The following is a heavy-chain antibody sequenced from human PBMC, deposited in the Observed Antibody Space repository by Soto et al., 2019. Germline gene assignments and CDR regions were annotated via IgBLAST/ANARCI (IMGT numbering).Heavy chain of an antibody. V-gene: IGHV1-46*01. CDR1: GYTFTSYG. Sequence: ASLKVSCKASGYTFTSYGISWVRQAPGQGLEWMGIINPSGGSTSYAQKFQGRVTMTRDTSTSTVYMELSSLRSEDTAVYYCAREGGPGYGVDYYYYGMDVWGQGTTVTVSS. D-gene: IGHD4-17*01. CDR2: INPSGGST. J-gene: IGHJ6*02. CDR3: AREGGPGYGVDYYYYGMDV.